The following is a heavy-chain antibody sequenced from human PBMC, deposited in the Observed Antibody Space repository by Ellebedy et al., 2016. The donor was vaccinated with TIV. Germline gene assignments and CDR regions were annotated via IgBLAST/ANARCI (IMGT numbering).Heavy chain of an antibody. D-gene: IGHD3-10*01. Sequence: GESLKISSAASGFSFSSYEMYWVRQAPGKGLEWVSYISTSGATIYYADSVKGRFTISRDNANNSLSLQMSSLRAEDTAVYYCARGSPMVRGVIVTYWGQGALVTVSS. V-gene: IGHV3-48*03. J-gene: IGHJ4*02. CDR2: ISTSGATI. CDR3: ARGSPMVRGVIVTY. CDR1: GFSFSSYE.